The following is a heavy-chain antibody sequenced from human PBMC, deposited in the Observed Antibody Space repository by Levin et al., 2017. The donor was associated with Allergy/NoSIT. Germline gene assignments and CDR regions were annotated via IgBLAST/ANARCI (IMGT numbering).Heavy chain of an antibody. D-gene: IGHD3-10*01. J-gene: IGHJ5*02. V-gene: IGHV4-61*01. CDR1: GGSVSVSSGTYY. CDR2: IYSSGRT. Sequence: LSQSLSLTCTVSGGSVSVSSGTYYWNWIRQPPGKGLEWIGYIYSSGRTKYNPSLKSRVTISVDTSKNQFSLKLSSVTAADTAVYFCARGEYYYGSGNWFDPWGQGTLVTVSS. CDR3: ARGEYYYGSGNWFDP.